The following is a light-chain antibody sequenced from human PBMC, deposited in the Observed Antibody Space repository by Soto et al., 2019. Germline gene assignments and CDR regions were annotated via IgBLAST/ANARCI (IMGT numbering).Light chain of an antibody. CDR2: STS. Sequence: QTVVTQEPSLTVSPGGTVTLTCASSTGAVTSGYYTNWFQHKPGQAPRVLIYSTSNKHSWTPARFSDSLLGGKAALTLSGVQPEDEAEYYCLLYYGGAQRVFGGGTKLTVL. CDR3: LLYYGGAQRV. J-gene: IGLJ3*02. CDR1: TGAVTSGYY. V-gene: IGLV7-43*01.